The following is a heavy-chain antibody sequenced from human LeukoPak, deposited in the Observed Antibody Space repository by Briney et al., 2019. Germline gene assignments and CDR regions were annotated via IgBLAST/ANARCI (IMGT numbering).Heavy chain of an antibody. CDR3: ARGMTTVTILDY. CDR1: GGSISSGDYY. J-gene: IGHJ4*02. CDR2: IYYSGST. V-gene: IGHV4-30-4*08. Sequence: SETLSLTCTVSGGSISSGDYYWSWIRQPPGKGLEWIGSIYYSGSTYYNPSLKSRVTISVDTSKNQFSLKLNSVTAADTAVYYCARGMTTVTILDYWGQGTLVTVSS. D-gene: IGHD4-17*01.